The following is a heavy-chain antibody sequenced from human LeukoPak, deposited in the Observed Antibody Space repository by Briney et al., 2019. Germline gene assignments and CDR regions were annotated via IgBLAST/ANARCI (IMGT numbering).Heavy chain of an antibody. V-gene: IGHV4-39*01. D-gene: IGHD3-22*01. CDR1: GGSISSSSYY. CDR3: ARHYDSSGYADAFDI. J-gene: IGHJ3*02. Sequence: SETLSLTCTVSGGSISSSSYYWGWIRQPPGKGLEWIGSIYYSGSTYYNSSLKSRVTISVDTSKNQFSLKLSSVTAADTAVYYCARHYDSSGYADAFDIWDQGTMVTVSS. CDR2: IYYSGST.